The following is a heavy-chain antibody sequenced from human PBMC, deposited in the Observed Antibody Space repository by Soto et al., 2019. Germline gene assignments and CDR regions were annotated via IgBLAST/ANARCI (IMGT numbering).Heavy chain of an antibody. V-gene: IGHV4-34*01. D-gene: IGHD3-10*01. CDR2: INHSGST. J-gene: IGHJ5*02. Sequence: SXTLSLTCAVYGGSFSGYYWSWIRQPPFKGLEWIGEINHSGSTNYNPSLKSRVTISVDTSKNQFSLKLSSVTAADTAVYYCARGRYYYGSGSNTNNWFDPWGQGTLVTVSS. CDR1: GGSFSGYY. CDR3: ARGRYYYGSGSNTNNWFDP.